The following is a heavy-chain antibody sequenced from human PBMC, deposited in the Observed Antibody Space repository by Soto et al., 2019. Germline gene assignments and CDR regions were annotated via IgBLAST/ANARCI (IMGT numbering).Heavy chain of an antibody. J-gene: IGHJ6*02. CDR3: ASVVYRSGYYYYGMDV. D-gene: IGHD4-4*01. Sequence: QVQLQESGPGLVKPSGTLSLTCAVSGGSISSSNWWSWVRQPPGKGLEWIGEIYHSGSTNYNPSLKSRVTISVDKSKNQFSLKLSSVTAADPAVYYCASVVYRSGYYYYGMDVWGQGTTVTVSS. CDR1: GGSISSSNW. V-gene: IGHV4-4*02. CDR2: IYHSGST.